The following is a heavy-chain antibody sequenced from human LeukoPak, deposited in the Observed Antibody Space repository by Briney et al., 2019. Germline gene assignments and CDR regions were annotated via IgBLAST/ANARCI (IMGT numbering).Heavy chain of an antibody. CDR1: GGSISSVSYY. Sequence: SETLSLTCTVSGGSISSVSYYWSWIRQPAGKGLEWIGRINNSGSTNYNPSLKSRVTMSVDTSKNQFSLKLSSVTAADTAVYYCARERECSSTTCYDYYYMDVWGKGTTVTVSS. V-gene: IGHV4-61*02. J-gene: IGHJ6*03. D-gene: IGHD2-2*01. CDR3: ARERECSSTTCYDYYYMDV. CDR2: INNSGST.